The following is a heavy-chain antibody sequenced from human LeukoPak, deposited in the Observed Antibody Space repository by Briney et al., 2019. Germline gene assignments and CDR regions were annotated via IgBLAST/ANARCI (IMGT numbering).Heavy chain of an antibody. J-gene: IGHJ6*02. CDR3: ARGWGFEDIVVVPAAPYYYGMDV. Sequence: ASVKVSCKASGYTFTSYDINWVRQATGQGLEWMGWMNLNSGDTGYAQKIQGRVTMTRNTSISTAYMELSSLRSEDTAVYYCARGWGFEDIVVVPAAPYYYGMDVWGQGTTVTVSS. V-gene: IGHV1-8*01. CDR1: GYTFTSYD. CDR2: MNLNSGDT. D-gene: IGHD2-2*01.